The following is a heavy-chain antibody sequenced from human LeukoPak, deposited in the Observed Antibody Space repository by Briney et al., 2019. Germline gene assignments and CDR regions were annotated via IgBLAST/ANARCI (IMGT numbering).Heavy chain of an antibody. CDR2: VHFDGTTK. D-gene: IGHD2-8*01. Sequence: GGSLRLSCAASGFTFSSYGMHWVRQAPGKGLEWVAFVHFDGTTKYSGDSVKGRFTVSRDNSKDILYLQMDSLRPEDTAVYYCAKDQCTRTRCDGCPGHWSQGTLVAVSS. V-gene: IGHV3-30*02. CDR1: GFTFSSYG. J-gene: IGHJ4*02. CDR3: AKDQCTRTRCDGCPGH.